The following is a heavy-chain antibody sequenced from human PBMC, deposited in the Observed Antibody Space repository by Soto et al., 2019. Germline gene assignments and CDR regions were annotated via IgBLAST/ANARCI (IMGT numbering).Heavy chain of an antibody. CDR1: WGSFRDYY. D-gene: IGHD6-19*01. CDR2: INHSGST. CDR3: ARDRSYRAVAGVGGSYYFDY. Sequence: PSETPVPPYAVYWGSFRDYYWSRIRPTPGKGVRWIGEINHSGSTNYNPSLKSRVTISVDTSKNQFSLKLSSVTAADTAVYYCARDRSYRAVAGVGGSYYFDYWGQGTLVTVSS. V-gene: IGHV4-34*01. J-gene: IGHJ4*02.